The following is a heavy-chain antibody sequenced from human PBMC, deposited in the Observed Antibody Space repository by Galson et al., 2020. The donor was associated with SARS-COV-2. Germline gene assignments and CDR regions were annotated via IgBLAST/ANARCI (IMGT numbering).Heavy chain of an antibody. V-gene: IGHV2-5*01. J-gene: IGHJ3*02. CDR2: IYWNDDK. CDR1: ELAFDTYGVG. CDR3: AHRTNWGLWGASDSFDM. Sequence: SGPTLVKPTQTLTLTCTFSELAFDTYGVGVGWIRQPPGKALECLALIYWNDDKRYNPSLKSRLTITKVSSKNQVVLTMTNMDPVDTATYYCAHRTNWGLWGASDSFDMWGRGIMVTVSS. D-gene: IGHD3-16*01.